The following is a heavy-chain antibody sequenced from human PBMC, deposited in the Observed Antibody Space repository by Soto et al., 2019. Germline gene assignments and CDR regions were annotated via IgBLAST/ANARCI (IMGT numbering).Heavy chain of an antibody. CDR1: GDSIIGTGW. CDR3: VRNGYYSLDV. V-gene: IGHV4-4*02. Sequence: QVQLQESGPGLVRPSGTLSLTCAVSGDSIIGTGWWSWVRQSPGEGLDWIGEVYHSGATNYNPSRKSRVTISVGTSRNQFSLNLGSVTAADTAVYYCVRNGYYSLDVWGQGTTVTVSS. CDR2: VYHSGAT. D-gene: IGHD3-22*01. J-gene: IGHJ6*02.